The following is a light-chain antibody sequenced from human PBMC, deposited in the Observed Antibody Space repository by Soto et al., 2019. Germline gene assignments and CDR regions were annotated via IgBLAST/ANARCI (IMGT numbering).Light chain of an antibody. Sequence: DIQMTQSPSTLSASIGDRVTITCRASQSISTRLAWFQQKPGKAPKLLIYKASSLETGVPSRFSGSGSGTQFTLTISRLQPEDFATYYCKQYNRYWTFGQGTKVEIK. CDR3: KQYNRYWT. CDR2: KAS. V-gene: IGKV1-5*03. CDR1: QSISTR. J-gene: IGKJ1*01.